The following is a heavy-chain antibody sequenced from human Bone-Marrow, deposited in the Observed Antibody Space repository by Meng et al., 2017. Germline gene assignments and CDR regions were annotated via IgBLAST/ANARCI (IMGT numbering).Heavy chain of an antibody. J-gene: IGHJ2*01. CDR3: VRPKGYWYFDL. CDR1: GFTFDTYE. V-gene: IGHV3-48*03. CDR2: ISTVGYNI. Sequence: GESLKISCAASGFTFDTYEMNWVRQAPGMGLEWVSYISTVGYNIFYADSVEGRFTISRDNAKNSLYLQMNSLKVEDTAVYYCVRPKGYWYFDLWGRGTLVTVSS.